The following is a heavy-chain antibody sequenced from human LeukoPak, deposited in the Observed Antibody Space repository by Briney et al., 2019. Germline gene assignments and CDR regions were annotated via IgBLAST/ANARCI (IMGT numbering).Heavy chain of an antibody. D-gene: IGHD6-13*01. J-gene: IGHJ4*02. CDR2: ISSSSSYI. CDR3: ARDHRSSSWTFDY. Sequence: GGSLRLSCAASGFTFSSYSMNWVRQAPGKGLEWVSSISSSSSYIYYADSVKGRFAISRDNAKNSLYLQMSSLRAEDTAVYYCARDHRSSSWTFDYWGQGTLVTVSS. CDR1: GFTFSSYS. V-gene: IGHV3-21*01.